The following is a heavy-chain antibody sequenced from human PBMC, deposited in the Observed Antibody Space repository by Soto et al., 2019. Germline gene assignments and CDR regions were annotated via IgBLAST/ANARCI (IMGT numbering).Heavy chain of an antibody. Sequence: GPEVKKPGDSVKVSCKTSGYIFSDYGINWVRQATGQGLEWMGWINPNNGNTGYAQKFQGRVTMTRDTSISTAYMELSSLRSEDTAVYFCARTSSATRGGFDPWGQGTLVTVSS. CDR1: GYIFSDYG. CDR3: ARTSSATRGGFDP. CDR2: INPNNGNT. V-gene: IGHV1-8*02. J-gene: IGHJ5*02. D-gene: IGHD3-10*01.